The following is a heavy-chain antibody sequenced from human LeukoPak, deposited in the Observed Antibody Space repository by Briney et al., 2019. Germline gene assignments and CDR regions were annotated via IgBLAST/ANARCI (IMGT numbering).Heavy chain of an antibody. CDR3: AAVATPSHNSGYDWGWFDP. J-gene: IGHJ5*02. V-gene: IGHV1-24*01. D-gene: IGHD5-12*01. Sequence: GASVKVSCKVSGYTLTELSMHWVRQAPGKALEWMGGFDPEDGETIYAQKFQGRVTMTEDTSTDTAHMELSSLRSEDTAVYYSAAVATPSHNSGYDWGWFDPWGQGTLVTVSS. CDR2: FDPEDGET. CDR1: GYTLTELS.